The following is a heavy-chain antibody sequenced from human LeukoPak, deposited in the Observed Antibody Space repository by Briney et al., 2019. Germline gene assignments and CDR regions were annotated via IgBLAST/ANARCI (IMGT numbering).Heavy chain of an antibody. V-gene: IGHV4-59*08. J-gene: IGHJ4*02. CDR1: GGSISGYY. CDR2: IYYSGSP. D-gene: IGHD4-17*01. CDR3: ARHANDGDYPLDY. Sequence: PSETLSLTCTVSGGSISGYYWSWFRQPPGKGLEWIGYIYYSGSPNYNPSLKSRVTLSVDTSKNQFSLKLSSVTAADTAVYYCARHANDGDYPLDYWGPGTLVTVSS.